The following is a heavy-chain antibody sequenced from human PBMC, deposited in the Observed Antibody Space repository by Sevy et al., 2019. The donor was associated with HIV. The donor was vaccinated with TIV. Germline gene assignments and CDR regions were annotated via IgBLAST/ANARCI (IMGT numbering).Heavy chain of an antibody. CDR1: GITFTIYT. Sequence: GGSLRLSCAASGITFTIYTMNWVRQAPGKGLEWVSSISSSSSYIYYADSVKGRFTISRANAKSSLYLQMNSLRAEDTAVYYCAGEDSNGVCYSHWGQGTLVTVSS. CDR2: ISSSSSYI. CDR3: AGEDSNGVCYSH. V-gene: IGHV3-21*01. D-gene: IGHD2-8*01. J-gene: IGHJ4*02.